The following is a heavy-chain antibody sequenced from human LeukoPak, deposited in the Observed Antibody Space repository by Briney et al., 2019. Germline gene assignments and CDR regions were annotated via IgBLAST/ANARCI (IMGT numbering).Heavy chain of an antibody. CDR1: GYTFTSYY. V-gene: IGHV1-46*01. J-gene: IGHJ4*02. CDR2: INPSGGST. CDR3: ARVRDLGDYFDY. Sequence: ASVKVSCEASGYTFTSYYMHWVRQAPGQGLEWMGIINPSGGSTSYAQKFQGRVTMTRDMSTSTVYMELSSLRSEDTAVYYCARVRDLGDYFDYWGQGTLVTVSS.